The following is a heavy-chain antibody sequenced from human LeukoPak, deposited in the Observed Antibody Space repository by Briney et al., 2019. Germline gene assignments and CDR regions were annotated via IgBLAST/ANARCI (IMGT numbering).Heavy chain of an antibody. V-gene: IGHV4-30-2*01. Sequence: SQTLSLTCTVSGGSISSGGYYWSWIRQPPGKGLEWIGYIYHSGSTYYNPSLKSRVTISVDRSKNQFSLKLSSVTAADTAVYYCAREVSYGSRSDYWGQGTLVTVSS. CDR2: IYHSGST. D-gene: IGHD3-10*01. J-gene: IGHJ4*02. CDR1: GGSISSGGYY. CDR3: AREVSYGSRSDY.